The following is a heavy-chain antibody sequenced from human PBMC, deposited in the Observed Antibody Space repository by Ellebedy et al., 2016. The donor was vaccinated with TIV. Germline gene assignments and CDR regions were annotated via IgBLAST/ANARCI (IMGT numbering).Heavy chain of an antibody. CDR3: ARRVSRVGAVADY. V-gene: IGHV5-51*01. CDR1: GYSFTSYW. J-gene: IGHJ4*02. CDR2: IYPGDSDT. Sequence: GESLKISXKGSGYSFTSYWIGWVRQMPGKGLEWMGIIYPGDSDTRYSPSFQGQVTISADKSISTAYLQWSSLKASDTAMYYCARRVSRVGAVADYWGQGTLVTVSS. D-gene: IGHD6-19*01.